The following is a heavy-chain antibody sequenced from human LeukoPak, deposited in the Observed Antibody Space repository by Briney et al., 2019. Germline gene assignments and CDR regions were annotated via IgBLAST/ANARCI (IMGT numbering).Heavy chain of an antibody. CDR1: GGSISSGGYY. V-gene: IGHV4-31*03. J-gene: IGHJ5*02. Sequence: SETLSLTCTVSGGSISSGGYYWSWIRQHPGKGLEWIGYIYYSGSTYYNPSLKSRVTISVDTSKNQFSLKLSSVTAADTAVYYCARESGGVCSSTSCYHNWFDPRGQGTLVTVSS. CDR3: ARESGGVCSSTSCYHNWFDP. CDR2: IYYSGST. D-gene: IGHD2-2*01.